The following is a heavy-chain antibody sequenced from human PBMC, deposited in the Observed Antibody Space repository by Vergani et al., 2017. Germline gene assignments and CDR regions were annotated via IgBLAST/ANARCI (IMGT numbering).Heavy chain of an antibody. CDR1: GFIFSDYG. D-gene: IGHD5-12*01. CDR2: ISAGGEST. Sequence: EVQLLESGGGLVQPGRSLRLSCAGSGFIFSDYGMTWVRRAPGRGLEWVSAISAGGESTFYADSVKGRFIISRDNSKNTVYLQMKSLRAEDTAVYYCAKKWLTNEEVDSWGQGTLVTVSS. V-gene: IGHV3-23*01. J-gene: IGHJ4*02. CDR3: AKKWLTNEEVDS.